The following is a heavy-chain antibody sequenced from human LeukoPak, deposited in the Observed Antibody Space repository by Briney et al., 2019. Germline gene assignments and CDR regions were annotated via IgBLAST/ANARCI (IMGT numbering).Heavy chain of an antibody. CDR2: ISAYNGNT. V-gene: IGHV1-18*01. CDR3: ARDRGFNDY. CDR1: GYAFTSYG. J-gene: IGHJ4*02. Sequence: GASVKVSCKASGYAFTSYGISWVRQAPGQGLEWMGWISAYNGNTNYAQKLQGRVTMTTDTSTSTAHTELRSLRSDDTAVYYCARDRGFNDYWGQGTLVTVSS.